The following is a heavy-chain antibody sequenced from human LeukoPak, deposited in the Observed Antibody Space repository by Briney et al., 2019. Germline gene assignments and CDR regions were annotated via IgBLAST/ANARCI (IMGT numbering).Heavy chain of an antibody. CDR2: IIPIFGTA. V-gene: IGHV1-69*06. J-gene: IGHJ5*02. CDR3: AREMVAARNWFDP. CDR1: GGTFSSYA. Sequence: SVKVSCKASGGTFSSYAISWVRQAPGQGLEWMGGIIPIFGTANYAQKFQGRVTITADRSTSTAYMELSSLRSEDTAVYYCAREMVAARNWFDPWGQGTLVTVSS. D-gene: IGHD2-15*01.